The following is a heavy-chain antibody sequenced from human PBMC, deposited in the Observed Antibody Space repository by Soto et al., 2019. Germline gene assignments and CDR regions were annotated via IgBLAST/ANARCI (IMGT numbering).Heavy chain of an antibody. D-gene: IGHD1-26*01. J-gene: IGHJ4*02. V-gene: IGHV4-61*01. Sequence: SETLSLSCTVSGGSGSSGSYYWSWIRQPPGKGLEWIGYIYYSGSTNYNPSLKSRVTISVDTSKNQFSLKLSSVTAADTAVYYCARGEPDLGYFDYWGQATLVTVSS. CDR2: IYYSGST. CDR3: ARGEPDLGYFDY. CDR1: GGSGSSGSYY.